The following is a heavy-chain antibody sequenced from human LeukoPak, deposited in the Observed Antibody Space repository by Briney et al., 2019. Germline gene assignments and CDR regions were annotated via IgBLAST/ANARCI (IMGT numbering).Heavy chain of an antibody. D-gene: IGHD2-15*01. J-gene: IGHJ6*02. CDR1: GGSMSSYY. V-gene: IGHV4-59*01. CDR3: ARIPVVATTAWAYYYYYGMDV. Sequence: PSETLSLTCTVSGGSMSSYYWSWIRQPPGKGLEWIGYICYSGSTNYNPSLKSRVTISVDTSKNQFSLKLSSVTAADTAVYYCARIPVVATTAWAYYYYYGMDVWGQGTTVTVSS. CDR2: ICYSGST.